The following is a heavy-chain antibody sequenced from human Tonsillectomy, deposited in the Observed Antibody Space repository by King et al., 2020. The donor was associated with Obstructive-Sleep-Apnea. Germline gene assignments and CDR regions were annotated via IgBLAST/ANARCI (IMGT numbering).Heavy chain of an antibody. Sequence: VQLVESGGGVVQPGTSLRLSCAASGFTFNSQAMHWVRQAPGKGLDWVAAISSDGGGKYYADSVKGRFTISRDNSDNTLYLQMNSLKIDDTAVYFCARDGDRSSWPADYWGQGTLVTVSS. J-gene: IGHJ4*02. CDR2: ISSDGGGK. D-gene: IGHD3-3*01. CDR3: ARDGDRSSWPADY. V-gene: IGHV3-30-3*01. CDR1: GFTFNSQA.